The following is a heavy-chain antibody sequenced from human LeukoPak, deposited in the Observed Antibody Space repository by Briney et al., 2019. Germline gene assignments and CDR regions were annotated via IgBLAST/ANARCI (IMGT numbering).Heavy chain of an antibody. V-gene: IGHV1-2*02. CDR2: INPNSGGT. Sequence: ASVKVSCKASGYTFTGYYMHWVRQAPGQGLEWMGWINPNSGGTNYAQKFQGRVTMTRDTSISTAYMELSRLRSDNTAVYYCAAMVRSSDAFDIWGQGTMVTVSS. J-gene: IGHJ3*02. CDR1: GYTFTGYY. D-gene: IGHD5-18*01. CDR3: AAMVRSSDAFDI.